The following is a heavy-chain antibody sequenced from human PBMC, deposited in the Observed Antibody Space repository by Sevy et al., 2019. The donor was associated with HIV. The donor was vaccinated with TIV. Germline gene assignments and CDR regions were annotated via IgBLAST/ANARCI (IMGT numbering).Heavy chain of an antibody. D-gene: IGHD1-26*01. V-gene: IGHV4-59*08. Sequence: SETLSLTCTVSGGSITSLYWNWIRQPPGKGLEWIANIYYNGHINYNPSLKSRVTLALDTSTNQFSLGLSSVTAADTAMYYYAGENAWGRGYSWGQGTLVTVSS. CDR3: AGENAWGRGYS. J-gene: IGHJ4*02. CDR2: IYYNGHI. CDR1: GGSITSLY.